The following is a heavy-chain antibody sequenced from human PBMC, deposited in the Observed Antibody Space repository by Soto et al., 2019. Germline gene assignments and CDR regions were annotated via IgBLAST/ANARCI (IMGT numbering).Heavy chain of an antibody. Sequence: GGSLRLSCAASGFTFSSYSMNWVRQAPGKGLGWVSSISSSSSYIYYADSVKGRFTISRDNAKNSLYLQMNSLRAEDTAVYYCARGSADYFDYWGQGTLVTVSS. CDR3: ARGSADYFDY. CDR1: GFTFSSYS. J-gene: IGHJ4*02. D-gene: IGHD3-3*01. V-gene: IGHV3-21*01. CDR2: ISSSSSYI.